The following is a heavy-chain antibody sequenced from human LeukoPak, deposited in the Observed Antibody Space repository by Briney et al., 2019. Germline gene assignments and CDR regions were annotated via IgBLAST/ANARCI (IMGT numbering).Heavy chain of an antibody. V-gene: IGHV1-2*02. CDR1: GYAFTGYY. J-gene: IGHJ4*02. Sequence: ASVKVSCKASGYAFTGYYMHWVRQAPGQGLEWMGWINPNSGGTNYAQKFQGRVTMTRDTSISTAYMELSRLRSDDTAVYYCARGGGFLEWLYRDYWGQGTLVTVSS. D-gene: IGHD3-3*01. CDR3: ARGGGFLEWLYRDY. CDR2: INPNSGGT.